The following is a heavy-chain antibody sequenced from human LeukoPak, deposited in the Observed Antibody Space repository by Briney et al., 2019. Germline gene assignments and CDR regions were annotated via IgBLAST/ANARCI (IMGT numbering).Heavy chain of an antibody. D-gene: IGHD1-7*01. V-gene: IGHV3-66*01. Sequence: PGGSLRLSCAASGFTVSSNYMSWVRQAPGKGLEWVSVIYSGGSTYYADSVKGRFTISRDNSKNTLYLQMNSLRAEDTAVYYCARGRPDNWNYLYYYYMDVWGKGTTVTVSS. CDR1: GFTVSSNY. J-gene: IGHJ6*03. CDR3: ARGRPDNWNYLYYYYMDV. CDR2: IYSGGST.